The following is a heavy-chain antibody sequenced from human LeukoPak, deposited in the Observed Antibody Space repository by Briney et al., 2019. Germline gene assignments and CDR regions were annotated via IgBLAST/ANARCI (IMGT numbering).Heavy chain of an antibody. CDR2: ISAYNGNT. D-gene: IGHD6-13*01. J-gene: IGHJ5*02. CDR1: GYTFTSYG. V-gene: IGHV1-18*01. Sequence: ASVKVSCKASGYTFTSYGISWVRQAPGQGLEWMGWISAYNGNTNYAQELQGRVTMTTDTSTSTAYMELRSLRSDDTAVYYCARGQQLVHSDWFDPWGQGTLVTVSS. CDR3: ARGQQLVHSDWFDP.